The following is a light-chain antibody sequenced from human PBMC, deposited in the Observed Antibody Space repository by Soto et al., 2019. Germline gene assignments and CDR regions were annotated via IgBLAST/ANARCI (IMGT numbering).Light chain of an antibody. CDR3: QHYNSYSEA. J-gene: IGKJ1*01. V-gene: IGKV1-5*03. Sequence: IKMNQSPSTLSATVGDRVTISCRASQSISIWLAWYQQKPGKAPKLLIYKASTLKSGVPSRFSGSGSGTEFTLTISSLQPDDFATYYCQHYNSYSEAFGQGTKVDIK. CDR2: KAS. CDR1: QSISIW.